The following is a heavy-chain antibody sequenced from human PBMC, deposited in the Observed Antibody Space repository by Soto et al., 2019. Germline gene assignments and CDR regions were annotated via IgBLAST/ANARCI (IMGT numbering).Heavy chain of an antibody. CDR1: GFTFSSYA. Sequence: GGSLRLSCAASGFTFSSYAMSWVRQAPGKGLEWVSAISGSGGSTYYADSVKGRFTISRDNSKNTLYLQMNSLRAEDTAVYYCAKLGYCSGGSCSTGGYYYYYYMDVWGKGTTVTVSS. J-gene: IGHJ6*03. D-gene: IGHD2-15*01. CDR2: ISGSGGST. V-gene: IGHV3-23*01. CDR3: AKLGYCSGGSCSTGGYYYYYYMDV.